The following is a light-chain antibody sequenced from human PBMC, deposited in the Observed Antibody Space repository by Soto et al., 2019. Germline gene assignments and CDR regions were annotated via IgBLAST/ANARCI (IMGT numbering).Light chain of an antibody. CDR2: GAS. CDR3: QQYGSSRT. V-gene: IGKV3-20*01. CDR1: QSVGSN. J-gene: IGKJ1*01. Sequence: EIVMTQSPATLSVSPGERVTLSCRASQSVGSNLAWYQQKPGQVPRLLIYGASSRATGIPDRFSGSGSGTDFTLTISRLEPEDFAVYYCQQYGSSRTFGQGTKVDIK.